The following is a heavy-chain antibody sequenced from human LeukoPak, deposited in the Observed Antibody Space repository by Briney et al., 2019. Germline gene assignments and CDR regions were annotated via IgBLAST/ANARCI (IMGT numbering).Heavy chain of an antibody. V-gene: IGHV3-30*14. CDR2: ITYDGSNK. CDR3: ASEAAAGTYYYYGMDV. D-gene: IGHD6-13*01. Sequence: PGGSLRLSCAASGFTFSSYAMHWVRQAPGKGLEWVAVITYDGSNKYYADSVKGRFTISRDNSKNTLYLQMNSLRAEDTAVYYCASEAAAGTYYYYGMDVWGQGTTVTVSS. J-gene: IGHJ6*02. CDR1: GFTFSSYA.